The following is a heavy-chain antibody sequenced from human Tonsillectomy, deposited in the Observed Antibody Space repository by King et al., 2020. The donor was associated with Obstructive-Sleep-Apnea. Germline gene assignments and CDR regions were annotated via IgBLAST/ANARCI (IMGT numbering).Heavy chain of an antibody. CDR2: IYPGDSDT. D-gene: IGHD2-2*01. CDR3: ARQGCSSTSCYRDYYYGMDV. J-gene: IGHJ6*02. Sequence: VQLVESGAVVKKPGESLKISCKGSGYSFTSYWIGWVRQMPGKGLEWMGIIYPGDSDTRYSPSFQGQVTISADKSISTAYLQWSSLKASDTAMYYCARQGCSSTSCYRDYYYGMDVWGQGTTVTVSS. CDR1: GYSFTSYW. V-gene: IGHV5-51*01.